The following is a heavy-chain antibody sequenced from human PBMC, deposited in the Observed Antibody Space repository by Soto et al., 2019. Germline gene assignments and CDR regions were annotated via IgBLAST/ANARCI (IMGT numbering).Heavy chain of an antibody. CDR3: ARRKSELLWFGEFYYFDY. CDR1: GGSISSYY. Sequence: SETLSLTCTVSGGSISSYYGSWIRQPPGKGLEWIGYIYYSGSTNYNPSLKSRVTISVDTSKNQFSLKLSSVTAADTAVYYCARRKSELLWFGEFYYFDYWGQGTLVTVSS. D-gene: IGHD3-10*01. J-gene: IGHJ4*02. V-gene: IGHV4-59*08. CDR2: IYYSGST.